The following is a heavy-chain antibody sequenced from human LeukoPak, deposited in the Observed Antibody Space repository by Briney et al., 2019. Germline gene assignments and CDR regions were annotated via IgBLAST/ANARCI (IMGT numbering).Heavy chain of an antibody. V-gene: IGHV3-30*18. Sequence: PGGSLRLSCAASGFTFSMYGMHWVRQAPGKGPEWMAVISYDGSNKNYADSVKGRFTISRDNSKNTMYLQMNSLRGEDTAVYYCAKDTSSTSRGYYGMDVWGQGTMVTVSS. CDR1: GFTFSMYG. J-gene: IGHJ6*02. D-gene: IGHD2-2*01. CDR3: AKDTSSTSRGYYGMDV. CDR2: ISYDGSNK.